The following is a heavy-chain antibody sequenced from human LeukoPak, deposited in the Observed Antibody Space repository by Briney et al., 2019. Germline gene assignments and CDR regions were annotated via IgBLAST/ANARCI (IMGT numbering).Heavy chain of an antibody. V-gene: IGHV1-18*01. D-gene: IGHD6-19*01. CDR2: ISGYSGNT. CDR3: AKDPSTYSSGWSSAFDI. CDR1: GYSFTSYG. Sequence: GASVKVSCKASGYSFTSYGISWVRQAPGQGLEWMGWISGYSGNTNYAQKVQGRVTLTTDTSTSTAYMDLRSLRSDDTAVYYCAKDPSTYSSGWSSAFDIWGQGTMVTVSS. J-gene: IGHJ3*02.